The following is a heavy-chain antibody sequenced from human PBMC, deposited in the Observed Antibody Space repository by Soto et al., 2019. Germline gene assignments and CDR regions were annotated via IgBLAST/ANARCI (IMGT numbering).Heavy chain of an antibody. Sequence: SETLSLTCFVCRGSISNNYQTLMRNLPGKGLELIGYMYNTGSTVYNPSFKSRVTISVDTSKNQFSLKLNSVTAADTAVYYCARDLWGYCGTDCYPLDVWGQGTTVT. D-gene: IGHD2-21*02. J-gene: IGHJ6*02. CDR3: ARDLWGYCGTDCYPLDV. CDR1: RGSISNNY. CDR2: MYNTGST. V-gene: IGHV4-59*01.